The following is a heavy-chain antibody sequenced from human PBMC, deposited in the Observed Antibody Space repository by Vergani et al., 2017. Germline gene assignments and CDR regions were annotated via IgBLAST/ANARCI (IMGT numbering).Heavy chain of an antibody. D-gene: IGHD3-10*01. V-gene: IGHV1-18*01. J-gene: IGHJ4*01. Sequence: QVQLVQSGAEVKKPGASVKVSCKASGYTFTSYGISWVRQAPGQGLEWMGWISAYNGNTNYAQKLQGRVTMTTDTSTSTAYMELRSLRSDDTAMYYCAIDVGYEGWFSKMSRFDCCDQGTLVTVS. CDR1: GYTFTSYG. CDR3: AIDVGYEGWFSKMSRFDC. CDR2: ISAYNGNT.